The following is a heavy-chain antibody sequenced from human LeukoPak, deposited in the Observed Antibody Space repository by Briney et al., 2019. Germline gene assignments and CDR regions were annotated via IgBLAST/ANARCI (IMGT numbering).Heavy chain of an antibody. Sequence: PGGSLRLSCAASGFTFAPYWMNWVRQAPGRGLKWVAYINSDGTETNYVDSVKGRFTISRDNAKNSLYLQMNSLRAEDIALYYCAKEAVSSGGFDYWGQGTLVTVSS. V-gene: IGHV3-7*03. CDR2: INSDGTET. J-gene: IGHJ4*02. D-gene: IGHD3-3*01. CDR1: GFTFAPYW. CDR3: AKEAVSSGGFDY.